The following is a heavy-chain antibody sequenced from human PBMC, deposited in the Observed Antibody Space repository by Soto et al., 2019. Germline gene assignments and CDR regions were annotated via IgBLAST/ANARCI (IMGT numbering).Heavy chain of an antibody. CDR3: TTELDCSGGSCFSTSFDY. CDR2: IKSKTDGGTT. D-gene: IGHD2-15*01. V-gene: IGHV3-15*01. CDR1: GFTFSNAW. J-gene: IGHJ4*02. Sequence: EVQLVESGGGLVKPGGSLRLSCAASGFTFSNAWMSRVRQAPGKGLEWVGRIKSKTDGGTTDYAAPVKGRFTISRDDSKNTLYLQMNSLKTEDTAVYYCTTELDCSGGSCFSTSFDYWGQGTLVTVSS.